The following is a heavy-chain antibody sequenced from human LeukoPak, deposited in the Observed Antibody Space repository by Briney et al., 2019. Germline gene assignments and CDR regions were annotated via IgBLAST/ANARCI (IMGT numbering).Heavy chain of an antibody. Sequence: VKVSCKASGGTFSSYAISWVRQAPGQGLAWMGRIIPILGIANYAQKFQGRVTITADKSTSTAYMELSSLRSEDTAVYYCATGGGRTHYSDYWGQGTLVTVSS. CDR2: IIPILGIA. CDR3: ATGGGRTHYSDY. V-gene: IGHV1-69*10. J-gene: IGHJ4*02. D-gene: IGHD3-16*01. CDR1: GGTFSSYA.